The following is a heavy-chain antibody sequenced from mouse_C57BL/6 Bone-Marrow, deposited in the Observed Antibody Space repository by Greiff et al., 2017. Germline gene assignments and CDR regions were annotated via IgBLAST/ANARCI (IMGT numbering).Heavy chain of an antibody. V-gene: IGHV10-3*01. CDR2: IRSKSSNYAT. J-gene: IGHJ1*03. CDR1: GFTFNTYA. CDR3: VRCYDGYSLWYFDV. D-gene: IGHD2-3*01. Sequence: EVHLVESGGGLVQPKGSLKLSCAASGFTFNTYAMHWVRQAPGKGLEWVARIRSKSSNYATYYADSVKDRFTITRDDSQSMLYLQMNNLKTEDTAMYYCVRCYDGYSLWYFDVWGTGTTVTVSS.